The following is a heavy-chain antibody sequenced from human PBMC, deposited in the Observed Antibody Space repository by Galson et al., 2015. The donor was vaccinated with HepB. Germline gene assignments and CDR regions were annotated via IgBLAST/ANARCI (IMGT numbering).Heavy chain of an antibody. J-gene: IGHJ6*03. V-gene: IGHV1-18*01. CDR1: GYTFTSYG. D-gene: IGHD1-26*01. CDR2: IGAYNGNT. CDR3: ARSGSYQGYYYMDV. Sequence: SVKVSCKASGYTFTSYGISWVRQAPGQGLEWMGWIGAYNGNTNYAQKLQGRVTMTTDTPTSTAYMELRSLRSDDTAVYYCARSGSYQGYYYMDVWGKGTTVTVSS.